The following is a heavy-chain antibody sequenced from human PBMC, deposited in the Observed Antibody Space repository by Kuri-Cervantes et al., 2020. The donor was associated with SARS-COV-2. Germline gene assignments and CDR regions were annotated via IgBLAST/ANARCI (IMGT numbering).Heavy chain of an antibody. D-gene: IGHD6-19*01. J-gene: IGHJ6*03. CDR2: ISAYNGNT. Sequence: ASVKVSCKASGYTFTSYGISWVRQAPGQGLEWMGWISAYNGNTNYAQKLQGRATMTTDTSTSTAYMELRSLRSDDTAVYYCASGYSSGSHYYYYYMDVWGKGTTVTVSS. V-gene: IGHV1-18*01. CDR3: ASGYSSGSHYYYYYMDV. CDR1: GYTFTSYG.